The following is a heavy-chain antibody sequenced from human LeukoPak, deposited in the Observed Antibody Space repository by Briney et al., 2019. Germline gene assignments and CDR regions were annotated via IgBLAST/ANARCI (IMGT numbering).Heavy chain of an antibody. D-gene: IGHD3-22*01. CDR3: ARDDVYYYDSSGYPH. Sequence: PGGSLRLSCSASGFTFTIYTMHLVRQAPGKGQEYVSAISSNGGTTYYADSVKGRFFISRDNSKNTLFLQLSSLRPEDTAVYYCARDDVYYYDSSGYPHWGQGTLVTVSS. CDR1: GFTFTIYT. CDR2: ISSNGGTT. V-gene: IGHV3-64D*06. J-gene: IGHJ1*01.